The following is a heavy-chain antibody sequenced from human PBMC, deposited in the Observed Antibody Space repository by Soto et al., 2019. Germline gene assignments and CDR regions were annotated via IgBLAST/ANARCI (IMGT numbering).Heavy chain of an antibody. CDR3: ATMGTPATGLYYFDY. CDR1: GGSISSDNYY. CDR2: ISYGGST. J-gene: IGHJ4*02. D-gene: IGHD1-7*01. Sequence: QVQLQEWGPGLVKPSQTLSLTCTVSGGSISSDNYYWSWIRQPPGKGLEWIGFISYGGSTYYSASLKSRFTISVDTSKNQFSLNLSFVTAADTAVYYCATMGTPATGLYYFDYWGQGTLVTVSS. V-gene: IGHV4-30-4*01.